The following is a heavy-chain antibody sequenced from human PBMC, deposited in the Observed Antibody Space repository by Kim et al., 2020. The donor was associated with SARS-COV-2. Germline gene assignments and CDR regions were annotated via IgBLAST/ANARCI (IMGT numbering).Heavy chain of an antibody. CDR1: GYTFTNYD. V-gene: IGHV1-8*01. J-gene: IGHJ4*02. CDR2: VNPNTDNT. D-gene: IGHD2-21*01. CDR3: ARGLWPTDPIDY. Sequence: ASVKVSCKASGYTFTNYDINWVRQATGQGLEWIGWVNPNTDNTLYAQGFQGRVTMTADTSTSTAHMELSGLTSADTGVYFCARGLWPTDPIDYWGQGTLVTVSS.